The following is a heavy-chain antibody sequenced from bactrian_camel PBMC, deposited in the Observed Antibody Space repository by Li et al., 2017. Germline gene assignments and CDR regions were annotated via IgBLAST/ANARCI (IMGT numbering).Heavy chain of an antibody. CDR3: AADKWCVRSDALDPKRNSGY. J-gene: IGHJ6*01. CDR1: ANASRKHA. D-gene: IGHD1*01. Sequence: HVQLVESGGGSVQAGGSLRLSCAVFANASRKHAMGWFRQAPGKEREGVAAIWPDGGSTYYLEPVRGRFTISQDYYKNTLYLQMNDLKPDDTAMYYCAADKWCVRSDALDPKRNSGYWGQGTQVTVS. CDR2: IWPDGGST. V-gene: IGHV3S54*01.